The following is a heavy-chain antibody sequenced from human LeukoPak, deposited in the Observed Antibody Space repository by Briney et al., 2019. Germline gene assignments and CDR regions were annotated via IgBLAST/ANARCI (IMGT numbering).Heavy chain of an antibody. CDR1: GASLTIYY. Sequence: SETLSLTCSVSGASLTIYYWNWIRQPAGKGLERIGRYASGTTTHNPSLKSQFTMSIDTSKNQVSLKLTSVTAADTAVYYCATGDHSFDNWGQGTLVTV. D-gene: IGHD7-27*01. V-gene: IGHV4-4*07. CDR2: YASGTT. CDR3: ATGDHSFDN. J-gene: IGHJ4*02.